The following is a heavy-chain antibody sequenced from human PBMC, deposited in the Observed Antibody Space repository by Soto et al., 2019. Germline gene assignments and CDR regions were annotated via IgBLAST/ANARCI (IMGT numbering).Heavy chain of an antibody. CDR3: ARGVDPYYGGNALSLDY. CDR2: IIPKFGTT. D-gene: IGHD4-17*01. J-gene: IGHJ4*02. V-gene: IGHV1-69*13. CDR1: GGTFSTYG. Sequence: QVQLVQSGAEVKKPGSSVKVSCKASGGTFSTYGINWVRLAPGQGLEWMGWIIPKFGTTKNAQKFQGRVTLTADESTNTAYMELKYLRSEDTAVYFCARGVDPYYGGNALSLDYWGQGTLVTVSS.